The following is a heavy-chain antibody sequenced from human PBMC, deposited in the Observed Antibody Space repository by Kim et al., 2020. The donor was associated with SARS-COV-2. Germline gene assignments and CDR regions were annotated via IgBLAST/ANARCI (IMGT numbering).Heavy chain of an antibody. CDR2: ISGDARST. V-gene: IGHV3-43*02. CDR3: AKDISKYYYGSGSYRSLYYYGMDV. J-gene: IGHJ6*02. CDR1: GFIFDDYA. Sequence: RGSLRLSCAASGFIFDDYAMHWVRQVPGKGLEWVSLISGDARSTYYADSVQGRFTISRDNTKNSLYLEMISLRTEDTALYYCAKDISKYYYGSGSYRSLYYYGMDVWGQGTTVTVSS. D-gene: IGHD3-10*01.